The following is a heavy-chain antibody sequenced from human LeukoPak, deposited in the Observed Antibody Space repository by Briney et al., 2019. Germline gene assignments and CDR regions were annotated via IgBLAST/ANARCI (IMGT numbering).Heavy chain of an antibody. CDR3: ASQYCSSTSCHILREPFDY. J-gene: IGHJ4*02. D-gene: IGHD2-2*01. V-gene: IGHV4-39*07. Sequence: PSETLSLTCTVSGGSISSSTYYWGWVRQPPGKGLEWIGTIYYTGSTYYSPSLKSRVTISVDTSKNQFSLKLSSVTAADTAVYYCASQYCSSTSCHILREPFDYWGQGTLVTVSS. CDR1: GGSISSSTYY. CDR2: IYYTGST.